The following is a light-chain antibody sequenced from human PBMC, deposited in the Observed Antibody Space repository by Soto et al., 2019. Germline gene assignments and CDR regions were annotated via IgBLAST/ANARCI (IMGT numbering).Light chain of an antibody. CDR2: AAS. V-gene: IGKV1-9*01. Sequence: IQLTQNPSSLSASVGDRVTITCRASQGISSYLAWYQQKPGKAPKLLIYYAASTLQSGVPARFGGSGSGTDFILTISSLQPEDSATYYCQQLNSYPITFGQGTRLEIK. CDR1: QGISSY. J-gene: IGKJ5*01. CDR3: QQLNSYPIT.